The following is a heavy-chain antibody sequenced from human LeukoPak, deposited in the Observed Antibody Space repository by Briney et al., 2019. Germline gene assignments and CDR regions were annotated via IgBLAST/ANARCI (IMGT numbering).Heavy chain of an antibody. V-gene: IGHV3-11*04. CDR1: GFTFSDYY. Sequence: KPGGSLRLSCAVSGFTFSDYYMRWIRQAPGKGLAWVSYISSCGSTIYYADSVKGRFTISRDNAKNSLYLQMNSLRAEDTAVYYSARVLHGDYPYYYYYYMDVWGKGTTVTVSS. CDR3: ARVLHGDYPYYYYYYMDV. D-gene: IGHD4/OR15-4a*01. CDR2: ISSCGSTI. J-gene: IGHJ6*03.